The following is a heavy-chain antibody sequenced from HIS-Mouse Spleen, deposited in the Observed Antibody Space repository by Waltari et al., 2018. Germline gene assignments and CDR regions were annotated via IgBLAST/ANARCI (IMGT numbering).Heavy chain of an antibody. CDR3: ARAGTLHIVATTFDY. V-gene: IGHV3-30*04. CDR2: ISYDGSNK. CDR1: GFTFRSYG. D-gene: IGHD5-12*01. Sequence: QVQLVESGGGVVQPGRSLRLACAASGFTFRSYGMHWVRQAPGKGLEWVAVISYDGSNKYYADSVKGRFTISRDNSKNTLYLQMNSLRAEDTAVYYCARAGTLHIVATTFDYWGQGTLVTVSS. J-gene: IGHJ4*02.